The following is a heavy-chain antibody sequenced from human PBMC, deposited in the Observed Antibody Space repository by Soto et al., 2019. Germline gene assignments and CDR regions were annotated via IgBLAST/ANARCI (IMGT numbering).Heavy chain of an antibody. J-gene: IGHJ5*02. D-gene: IGHD3-22*01. CDR3: ASSVDYYDSSGDNWFDP. CDR1: GGSISSSNW. Sequence: PSETLSLTCAVSGGSISSSNWWSWVRQPPGKGLEWIGEIYHSGSTNYNPSLKSRVTISVDKSKNQFSLKLSSVTAADTAVYYCASSVDYYDSSGDNWFDPWGQGTLVTVSS. CDR2: IYHSGST. V-gene: IGHV4-4*02.